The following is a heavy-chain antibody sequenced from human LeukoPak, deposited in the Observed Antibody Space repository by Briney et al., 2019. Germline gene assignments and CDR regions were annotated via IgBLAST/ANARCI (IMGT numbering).Heavy chain of an antibody. CDR3: ASKTNYYDSSGYYRGARAYFDY. CDR2: IYHSGST. D-gene: IGHD3-22*01. CDR1: GGSIRSSSYY. Sequence: SETLSLTCTVSGGSIRSSSYYWGWIRQPPGKGLEWIGEIYHSGSTNYNPSLKSRVTISVDKSKNQFSLKLSSVTAADTAVYYCASKTNYYDSSGYYRGARAYFDYWGQGTLVTVSS. V-gene: IGHV4-39*07. J-gene: IGHJ4*02.